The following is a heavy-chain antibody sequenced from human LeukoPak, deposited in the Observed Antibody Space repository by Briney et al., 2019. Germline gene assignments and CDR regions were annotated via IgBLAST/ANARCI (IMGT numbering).Heavy chain of an antibody. CDR1: GFTFSSYS. V-gene: IGHV3-33*08. Sequence: GGSLRLSCAASGFTFSSYSMHWVRQAPGKGLEWVAVIWYDGSNKYYADSVKGRFTISRDNSKNTLYLQMNSLRAEDTAVYYCARDLTVTIDYYYYGMDVWGQGTTVTVSS. CDR3: ARDLTVTIDYYYYGMDV. D-gene: IGHD4-17*01. CDR2: IWYDGSNK. J-gene: IGHJ6*02.